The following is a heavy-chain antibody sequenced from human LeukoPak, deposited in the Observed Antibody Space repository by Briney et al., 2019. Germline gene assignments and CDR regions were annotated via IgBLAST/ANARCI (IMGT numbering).Heavy chain of an antibody. J-gene: IGHJ3*02. CDR3: ARGRNDGSGSSPDAFDI. Sequence: ASVKVPCKASGYTFTRFHMHWVRQAPGQGLEWMAIINPSGGSTNYAQNFQGRVTVTRDTSSSTVYMDLSSLRSEDTAVYYCARGRNDGSGSSPDAFDIWSQGTMVTVSS. D-gene: IGHD3-22*01. CDR2: INPSGGST. V-gene: IGHV1-46*01. CDR1: GYTFTRFH.